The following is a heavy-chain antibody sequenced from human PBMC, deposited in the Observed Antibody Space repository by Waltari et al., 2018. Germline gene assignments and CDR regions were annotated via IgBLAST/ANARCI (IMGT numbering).Heavy chain of an antibody. J-gene: IGHJ4*02. CDR2: VDPEDGET. CDR3: ATAGWGGSYDGFDY. CDR1: GYTFTDYY. V-gene: IGHV1-69-2*01. Sequence: EVQLVQSGAEVKKPGATVKISCKVSGYTFTDYYMHWVTQTPGKGLEWMGLVDPEDGETLYAEKFQGRVTITADTSTDTAYMELGSLRSEDTAVYYCATAGWGGSYDGFDYWGQGTLVTVSS. D-gene: IGHD1-26*01.